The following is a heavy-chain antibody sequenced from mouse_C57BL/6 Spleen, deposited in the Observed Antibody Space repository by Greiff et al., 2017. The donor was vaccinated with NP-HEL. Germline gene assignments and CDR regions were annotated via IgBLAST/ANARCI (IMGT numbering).Heavy chain of an antibody. J-gene: IGHJ4*01. V-gene: IGHV1-64*01. D-gene: IGHD1-1*01. Sequence: VQLQQPGAELVKPGASVKLSCKASGYTFTSYWMHWVKQRPGQGLEWIGMIHPNSGSTNYNEKFKSKATLTVDKSSSTAYMQLSSLTSEDSAVYYCARRNYYGSRGYAMDYWGQGTSVTVSS. CDR3: ARRNYYGSRGYAMDY. CDR1: GYTFTSYW. CDR2: IHPNSGST.